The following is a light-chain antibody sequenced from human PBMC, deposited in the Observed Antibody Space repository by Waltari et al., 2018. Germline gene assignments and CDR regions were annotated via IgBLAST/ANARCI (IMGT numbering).Light chain of an antibody. CDR1: ISDVGSYNF. Sequence: QSPLTQPASVSGSAGHSITISCTGPISDVGSYNFSSWYQQHPGKAPKPMIYEASKRPSGVSHRFSGSKTGNTASLTISGLQAEDEADYFCCSYAGGHTLVFGGGTKLTVL. CDR2: EAS. J-gene: IGLJ3*02. CDR3: CSYAGGHTLV. V-gene: IGLV2-23*02.